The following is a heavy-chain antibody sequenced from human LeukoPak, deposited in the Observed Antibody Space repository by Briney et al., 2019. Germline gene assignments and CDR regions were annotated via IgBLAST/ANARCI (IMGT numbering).Heavy chain of an antibody. CDR1: GGTYSSYA. J-gene: IGHJ4*02. D-gene: IGHD1-26*01. CDR2: IIPILGIA. V-gene: IGHV1-69*04. CDR3: ARDGSGSYLRYFDY. Sequence: GASVKVSCKASGGTYSSYAISWVRQAPGQGLEWMGRIIPILGIANYAQKFQGRVTITADKSTSTAYMELSSLRSEDTAVYYCARDGSGSYLRYFDYWGQGTLVTVSS.